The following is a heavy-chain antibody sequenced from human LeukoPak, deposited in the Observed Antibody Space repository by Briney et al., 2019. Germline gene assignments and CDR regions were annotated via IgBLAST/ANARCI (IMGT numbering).Heavy chain of an antibody. Sequence: GGSLRLSCAASGFTFSSYAMSWVRQAPGKGLEWVSAISGSGGSTYYADSVKGRFTISRDNSKNTLYLQMNSLRAEDTAVYYCAKDSYDFWSGYSGPFDSWGQGILVTVSS. CDR3: AKDSYDFWSGYSGPFDS. CDR1: GFTFSSYA. J-gene: IGHJ5*01. D-gene: IGHD3-3*01. V-gene: IGHV3-23*01. CDR2: ISGSGGST.